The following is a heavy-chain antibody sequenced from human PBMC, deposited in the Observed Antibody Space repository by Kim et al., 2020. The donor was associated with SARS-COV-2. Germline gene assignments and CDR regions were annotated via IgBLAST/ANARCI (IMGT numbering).Heavy chain of an antibody. V-gene: IGHV3-23*01. Sequence: GGSLRLSCAASGFTFSRNAMSWARQAPGKGLEWVSTISGSGGSTYYADSVKGRFTISRDNSKNTLYLQMNTLRAEDTAVYYCAKKDYGSGSYERGGWGQGTLVTVSS. CDR3: AKKDYGSGSYERGG. D-gene: IGHD3-10*01. CDR1: GFTFSRNA. J-gene: IGHJ4*02. CDR2: ISGSGGST.